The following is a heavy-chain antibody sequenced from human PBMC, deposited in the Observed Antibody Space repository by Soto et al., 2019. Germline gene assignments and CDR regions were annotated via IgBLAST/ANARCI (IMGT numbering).Heavy chain of an antibody. CDR2: IIPIFGTA. Sequence: ASVKVSCKASGGTFSSYAISWVRQAPGQGLEWMGGIIPIFGTANYAQKFQGRVTITADESTSTAYMELSSLRSEDTAVYYCARGRGYYDSSGYFLFDYWGQGTLVTVSS. V-gene: IGHV1-69*13. D-gene: IGHD3-22*01. CDR1: GGTFSSYA. J-gene: IGHJ4*02. CDR3: ARGRGYYDSSGYFLFDY.